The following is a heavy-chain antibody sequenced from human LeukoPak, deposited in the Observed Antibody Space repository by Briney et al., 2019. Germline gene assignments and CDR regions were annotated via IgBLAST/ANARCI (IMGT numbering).Heavy chain of an antibody. CDR2: IYYTGST. J-gene: IGHJ4*02. Sequence: SETLSLTCTVSGGSIRSSSYYWGWIRQPPGKGLEWIGNIYYTGSTYYNPSLKSRVTISVDTSKNQFSLKLSSVTAADTAVYYCARRKYYSAWRDYWGQGTLVTVSS. CDR3: ARRKYYSAWRDY. D-gene: IGHD6-19*01. CDR1: GGSIRSSSYY. V-gene: IGHV4-39*01.